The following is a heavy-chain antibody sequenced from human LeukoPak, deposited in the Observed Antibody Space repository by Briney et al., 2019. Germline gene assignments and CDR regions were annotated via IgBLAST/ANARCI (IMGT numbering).Heavy chain of an antibody. CDR2: ISSSSSYI. V-gene: IGHV3-21*01. Sequence: GGSLRLSCAASGFTFSSYSMNWVRQAPGKGLAWVSSISSSSSYIYYADSVKGRFTISRDNAKNSLYLQMNSLRAEDTAVYYCARDGSSGWTGVDYWGQGTLVTVSS. D-gene: IGHD6-19*01. CDR1: GFTFSSYS. CDR3: ARDGSSGWTGVDY. J-gene: IGHJ4*02.